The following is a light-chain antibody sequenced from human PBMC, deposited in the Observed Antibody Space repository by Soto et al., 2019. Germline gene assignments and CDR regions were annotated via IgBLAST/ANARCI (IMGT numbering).Light chain of an antibody. Sequence: EIVMTQSPATLSVPAGERATLSCRASQSVSSNLAWYQQKPGQAPRLLIYGASTRATGIPARFSGSGSGTEFTLTISSLQSEDFAVHYCQQYHNWPLTFGQGTKVEIK. CDR1: QSVSSN. J-gene: IGKJ1*01. CDR2: GAS. V-gene: IGKV3-15*01. CDR3: QQYHNWPLT.